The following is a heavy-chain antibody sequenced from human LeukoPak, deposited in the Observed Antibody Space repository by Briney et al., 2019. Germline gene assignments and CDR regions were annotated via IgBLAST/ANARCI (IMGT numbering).Heavy chain of an antibody. V-gene: IGHV3-15*01. D-gene: IGHD3-3*01. CDR2: IKSKTNGGTT. CDR3: STMSAIFGVVIPDY. J-gene: IGHJ4*02. CDR1: GFVFSDAW. Sequence: GGSLRLSCAVSGFVFSDAWMSWVRQAPGKGLEWVGRIKSKTNGGTTDYAAPVKGRFSISRDDSKNTLFLQMYSLRTEDTGVYYCSTMSAIFGVVIPDYWGQGTLVSVSP.